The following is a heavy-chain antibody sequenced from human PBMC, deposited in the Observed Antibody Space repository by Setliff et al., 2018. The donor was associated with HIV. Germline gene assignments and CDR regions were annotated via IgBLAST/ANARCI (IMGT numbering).Heavy chain of an antibody. J-gene: IGHJ6*03. CDR1: GYTFSSYD. V-gene: IGHV1-8*02. Sequence: GASVKVSCKASGYTFSSYDINWVRQATGQGLEWMGWMNPNSGNTGYAQKFQGRVTMTRDTSIGTAYMELNNLKFEDTAVYYCARARRDSYDRGRRSHYYIDVWARGATVTVSS. D-gene: IGHD3-22*01. CDR2: MNPNSGNT. CDR3: ARARRDSYDRGRRSHYYIDV.